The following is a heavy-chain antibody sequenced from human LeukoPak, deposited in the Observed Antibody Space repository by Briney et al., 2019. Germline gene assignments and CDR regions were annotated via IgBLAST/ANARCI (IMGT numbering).Heavy chain of an antibody. CDR2: FDPEDGET. CDR1: GFTFSSYA. V-gene: IGHV1-24*01. CDR3: ATIRLAVATYYFDY. J-gene: IGHJ4*02. D-gene: IGHD6-19*01. Sequence: GGSLRLSCAASGFTFSSYAMSWVRQAPGKGLEWMGGFDPEDGETIYAQKFQGRVTMTEDTSTDTAYMELSSLRSEDTAVYYCATIRLAVATYYFDYWGQGTLVTVSS.